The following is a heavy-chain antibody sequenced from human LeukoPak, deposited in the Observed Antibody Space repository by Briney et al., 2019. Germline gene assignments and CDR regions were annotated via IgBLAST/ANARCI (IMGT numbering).Heavy chain of an antibody. CDR3: ARAKRYSYAPSGMDV. Sequence: PSETLSLTCTVSGGSISSYYWSWIRQPPGKGLEWIGYIYYSGSTNYNPSLKSRVTISVDTSKNQFSRKLSSVTAADTAVYYCARAKRYSYAPSGMDVWGQGTTVTVSS. D-gene: IGHD5-18*01. CDR2: IYYSGST. CDR1: GGSISSYY. J-gene: IGHJ6*02. V-gene: IGHV4-59*01.